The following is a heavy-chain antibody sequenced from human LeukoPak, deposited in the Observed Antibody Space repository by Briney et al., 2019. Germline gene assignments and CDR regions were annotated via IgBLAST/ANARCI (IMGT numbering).Heavy chain of an antibody. CDR2: INPSGGST. CDR1: GYTFTGYY. V-gene: IGHV1-46*01. J-gene: IGHJ6*03. D-gene: IGHD4-17*01. Sequence: ASVKVSCKASGYTFTGYYMHWVRQAPGQGLEWMGIINPSGGSTSYAQKFQGRVTMTRDMSTSTVYMELSSLRSEDTAVYYCAREGGLRRSYYYYYYMDVWGKGTTVTISS. CDR3: AREGGLRRSYYYYYYMDV.